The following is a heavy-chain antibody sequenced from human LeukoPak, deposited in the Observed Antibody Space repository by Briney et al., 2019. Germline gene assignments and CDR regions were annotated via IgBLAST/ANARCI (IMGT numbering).Heavy chain of an antibody. CDR2: ISNSGSYI. D-gene: IGHD2-8*01. CDR3: ARASIRDGPYYFDY. V-gene: IGHV3-21*01. Sequence: GGSLRLSCAASGFTFSSFGMNWVRQAPGKGLEWVSSISNSGSYIYHADSVKGRFSISRDNAKNPLFLQMNSLRAEDTGVYYCARASIRDGPYYFDYWGQGTLVTASS. CDR1: GFTFSSFG. J-gene: IGHJ4*02.